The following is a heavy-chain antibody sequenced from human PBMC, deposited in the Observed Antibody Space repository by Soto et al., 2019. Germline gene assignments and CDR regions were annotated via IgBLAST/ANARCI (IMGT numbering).Heavy chain of an antibody. CDR2: IIPIFGTA. D-gene: IGHD2-2*01. CDR1: GCTFSSYA. J-gene: IGHJ6*02. CDR3: ARHVPAAGYYYGMDV. V-gene: IGHV1-69*12. Sequence: QVQLVQSGAEVKKPGSSVKVSCKASGCTFSSYAISWVRQAPGQGLEWMGGIIPIFGTANYAQKFQGRVTSTADESTSTAYMELGSLRSEDTAVYYCARHVPAAGYYYGMDVWGQGTTVTVSS.